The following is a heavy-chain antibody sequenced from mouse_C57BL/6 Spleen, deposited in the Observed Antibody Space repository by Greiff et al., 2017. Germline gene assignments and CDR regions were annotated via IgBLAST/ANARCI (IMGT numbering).Heavy chain of an antibody. D-gene: IGHD4-1*01. CDR2: IDPSDSNT. CDR3: ARKTNWAFAY. J-gene: IGHJ3*01. CDR1: GYTFTSYW. Sequence: VQLQQPGAELVKPGASVKLSCKASGYTFTSYWMQWVKQRPGQGLEWIGEIDPSDSNTNYNQKFKGKATLTVDTSSSTAYMQLSSLTSEDSAVYYCARKTNWAFAYWGQGAMVTVSA. V-gene: IGHV1-50*01.